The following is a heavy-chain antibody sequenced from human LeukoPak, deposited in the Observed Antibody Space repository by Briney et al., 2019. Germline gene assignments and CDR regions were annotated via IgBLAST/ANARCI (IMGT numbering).Heavy chain of an antibody. Sequence: GGSVTVSCKASGYTFTSYDINWVRQATGQGLEWMGWMNPNSGNTGYAQKFQGIVTMTRNTSISTAYMELSSLRSEDTAVYYCARGYDIWTGYYSNGFDPWGQGTLGTVSS. J-gene: IGHJ5*02. CDR1: GYTFTSYD. CDR2: MNPNSGNT. D-gene: IGHD3-9*01. V-gene: IGHV1-8*01. CDR3: ARGYDIWTGYYSNGFDP.